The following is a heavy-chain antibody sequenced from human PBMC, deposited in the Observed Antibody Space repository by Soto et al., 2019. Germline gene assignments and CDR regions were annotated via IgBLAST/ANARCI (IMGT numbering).Heavy chain of an antibody. Sequence: PGGSLRLSCAASGFTFSSYAMSWVRQAPGKGLEWVSAISGSGGSTYYADSVKGRFTISRDNSKNTLYLQMNSLRAEDTAVYYSAKDPGIAAAVHHFDYWGQGTLVTVSS. CDR2: ISGSGGST. CDR3: AKDPGIAAAVHHFDY. J-gene: IGHJ4*02. V-gene: IGHV3-23*01. CDR1: GFTFSSYA. D-gene: IGHD6-13*01.